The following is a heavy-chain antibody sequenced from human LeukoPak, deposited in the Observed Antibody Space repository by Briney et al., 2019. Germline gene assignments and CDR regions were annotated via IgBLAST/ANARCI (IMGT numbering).Heavy chain of an antibody. CDR1: GGSISSYY. CDR3: ARVGYDSSGYYYFDY. Sequence: KPSETLSLTCTVSGGSISSYYWSWIRQPPGKGLEWIGYIYYSGSTNYNPSLKSRVTISVDTSKNQFSLKLSSVTAADTAVYYCARVGYDSSGYYYFDYWGQGTLVTVSS. J-gene: IGHJ4*02. CDR2: IYYSGST. D-gene: IGHD3-22*01. V-gene: IGHV4-59*01.